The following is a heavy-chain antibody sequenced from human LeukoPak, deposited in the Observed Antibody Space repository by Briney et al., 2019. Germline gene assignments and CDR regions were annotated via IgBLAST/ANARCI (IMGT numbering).Heavy chain of an antibody. Sequence: PGGSLRLSCTASGFTFNTFIMNWVRQAPGKGLEWVSYISSSSTTIYYADSVKGRFTISRDNTKNSLFLQMNSLRAEDTAVYYCARGYCSGGSCSQTNYFDYWGQGTLVTVSS. CDR2: ISSSSTTI. CDR1: GFTFNTFI. V-gene: IGHV3-48*04. J-gene: IGHJ4*02. D-gene: IGHD2-15*01. CDR3: ARGYCSGGSCSQTNYFDY.